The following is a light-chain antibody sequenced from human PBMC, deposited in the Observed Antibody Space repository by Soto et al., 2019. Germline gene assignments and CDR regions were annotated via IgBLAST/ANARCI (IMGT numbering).Light chain of an antibody. J-gene: IGLJ1*01. CDR2: GDS. CDR3: QSNDNGLSGSDV. Sequence: QAVVTQPTSVSGAPGQRVTISCTGSSSNIGAGYDVNWYQQLPGTAPKLLIFGDSNRPSGVPDRFSGSKSGTSASLVITGLQADDEADYYCQSNDNGLSGSDVFGTGTKLTV. V-gene: IGLV1-40*01. CDR1: SSNIGAGYD.